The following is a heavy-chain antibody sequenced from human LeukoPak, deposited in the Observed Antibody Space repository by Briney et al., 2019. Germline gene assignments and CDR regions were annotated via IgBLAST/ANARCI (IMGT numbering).Heavy chain of an antibody. V-gene: IGHV3-48*03. J-gene: IGHJ4*02. D-gene: IGHD6-19*01. Sequence: GGSLTLSCAASGFSFSVYEMHWVRQAPAKGLEWISDISSSGTTTYYADSVKGRFTISRDNAKNSLYLQMNSLRAEDTAVYYCTNLTVASNFDYWGQGTLVTVSS. CDR3: TNLTVASNFDY. CDR1: GFSFSVYE. CDR2: ISSSGTTT.